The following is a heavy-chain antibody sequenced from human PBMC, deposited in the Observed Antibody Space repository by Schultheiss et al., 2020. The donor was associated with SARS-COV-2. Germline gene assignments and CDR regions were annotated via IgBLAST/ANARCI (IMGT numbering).Heavy chain of an antibody. CDR2: IYHSGST. Sequence: SETLSLTCTVSGGSISSSSYYWGWIRQPPGKGLEWIGSIYHSGSTYYNPSLKSRVTISVDTSKNQFSLKLSSVTAEDTAVYFCATQRATGGSDYWGQGTLVTVSS. CDR3: ATQRATGGSDY. D-gene: IGHD1-1*01. V-gene: IGHV4-39*07. CDR1: GGSISSSSYY. J-gene: IGHJ4*02.